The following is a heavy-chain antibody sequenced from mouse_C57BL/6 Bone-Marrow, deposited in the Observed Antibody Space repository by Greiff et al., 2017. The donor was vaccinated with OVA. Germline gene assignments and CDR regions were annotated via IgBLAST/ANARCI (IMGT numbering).Heavy chain of an antibody. CDR2: ISDGGSYT. D-gene: IGHD1-2*01. CDR3: ARDYGDAY. V-gene: IGHV5-4*01. Sequence: DVHLVESGGGLVKPGGSLKLSCAASGFTFSSYAMSWVRQTPEKRLEWVATISDGGSYTYYPDNVKGRFTISRDNAKNNLYLQMSHLKSEDTAMYYCARDYGDAYWGQGTLVTVSA. CDR1: GFTFSSYA. J-gene: IGHJ3*01.